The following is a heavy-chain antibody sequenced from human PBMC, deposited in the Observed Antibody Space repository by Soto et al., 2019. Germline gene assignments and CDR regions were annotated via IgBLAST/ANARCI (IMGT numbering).Heavy chain of an antibody. D-gene: IGHD1-7*01. J-gene: IGHJ4*02. Sequence: ASVKVSCKVSGYTFTDNYIHWVQQVPGKGLEWMGLVDPEDGQTAYAEKFQGRVTLSADTATDTAYMQLSGLKSEDTAVYYCAIRRAYRNSWYYYDSWGQGTLVTVS. CDR1: GYTFTDNY. CDR3: AIRRAYRNSWYYYDS. V-gene: IGHV1-69-2*01. CDR2: VDPEDGQT.